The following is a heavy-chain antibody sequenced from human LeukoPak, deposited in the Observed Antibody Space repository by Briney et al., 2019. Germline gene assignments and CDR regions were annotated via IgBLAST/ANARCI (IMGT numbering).Heavy chain of an antibody. J-gene: IGHJ4*02. Sequence: SETLSLICAVYGGSFSGYYWSWIRQPPGKGLEWIGEINHSGSTNYNPSLKSRVTISVDTSKNQFSLKLSSVTAADTAVYYCARVVPAAMSYWGQGTLVTVSS. D-gene: IGHD2-2*01. CDR1: GGSFSGYY. V-gene: IGHV4-34*01. CDR3: ARVVPAAMSY. CDR2: INHSGST.